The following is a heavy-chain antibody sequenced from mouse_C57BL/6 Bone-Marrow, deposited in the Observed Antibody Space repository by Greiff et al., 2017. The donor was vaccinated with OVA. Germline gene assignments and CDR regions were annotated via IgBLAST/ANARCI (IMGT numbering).Heavy chain of an antibody. D-gene: IGHD2-4*01. CDR1: GYTFTNYW. CDR2: IYTGGGYT. Sequence: VQLQQSGAGLVRPGTSVKLSCTASGYTFTNYWIGWAHQTPGNGLEWIGDIYTGGGYTNYTETFKGKSTLTADKSSSTAYLQITSLPSEDSAIXCCARSYYDSLFACWGQGTLGNGSA. CDR3: ARSYYDSLFAC. J-gene: IGHJ3*01. V-gene: IGHV1-63*01.